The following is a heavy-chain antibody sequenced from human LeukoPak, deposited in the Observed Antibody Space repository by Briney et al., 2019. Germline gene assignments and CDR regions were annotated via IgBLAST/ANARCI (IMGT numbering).Heavy chain of an antibody. V-gene: IGHV4-39*01. Sequence: PSETLSLTCTVSGGSISSSSYYWGWIRQPPGKGLEWIGSIYYSGSTYYNPSLKSRVTISVDTSRNQFSLKLSSVTAADTAVYYCARGGRAFDYWGQGTLVTVSS. J-gene: IGHJ4*02. CDR3: ARGGRAFDY. CDR2: IYYSGST. D-gene: IGHD2/OR15-2a*01. CDR1: GGSISSSSYY.